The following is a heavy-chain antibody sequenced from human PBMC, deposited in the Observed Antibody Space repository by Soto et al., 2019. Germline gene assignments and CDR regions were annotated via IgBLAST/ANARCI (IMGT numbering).Heavy chain of an antibody. CDR3: AKDLVGSRGYLGQ. CDR1: GFTFSSYA. J-gene: IGHJ4*02. Sequence: XVSLRLSCAASGFTFSSYAMSWVRQAPGKGLEWVSGISGSDGSTYYADSVKGRFTISRDNSKNTLSLQMNSLRAEDTALYYCAKDLVGSRGYLGQWGQGTQVTVPQ. D-gene: IGHD3-22*01. CDR2: ISGSDGST. V-gene: IGHV3-23*01.